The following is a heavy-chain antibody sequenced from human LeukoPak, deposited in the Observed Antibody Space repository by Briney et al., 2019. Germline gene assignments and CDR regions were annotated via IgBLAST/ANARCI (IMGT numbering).Heavy chain of an antibody. CDR2: ISSSSSYI. V-gene: IGHV3-21*01. J-gene: IGHJ5*02. CDR1: GFTFSSFS. D-gene: IGHD3-22*01. CDR3: AREVVINGWFDP. Sequence: GGSLRLSCAASGFTFSSFSINWVRQAPGKGLEWVSSISSSSSYIYYADSVMGRFTISRDNAKNSLYLQMNSLRAEDTAVYYCAREVVINGWFDPWGQGTLVTVSS.